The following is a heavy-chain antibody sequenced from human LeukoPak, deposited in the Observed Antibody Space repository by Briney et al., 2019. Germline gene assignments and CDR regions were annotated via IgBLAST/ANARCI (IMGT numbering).Heavy chain of an antibody. J-gene: IGHJ4*02. CDR1: GGSISGYY. D-gene: IGHD2-21*02. Sequence: SETLSLTCTVSGGSISGYYWSWIRQPPAKGLEWIGHVLYSGSTTYDPSLKGRVTISVDTSKTQFSLKLSSVTAADTAVYYCARWWSCGGDCYLLDSWGQGTLVTVSS. CDR3: ARWWSCGGDCYLLDS. CDR2: VLYSGST. V-gene: IGHV4-59*01.